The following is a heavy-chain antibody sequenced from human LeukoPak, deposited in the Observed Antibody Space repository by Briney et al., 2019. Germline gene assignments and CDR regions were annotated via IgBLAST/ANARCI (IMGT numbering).Heavy chain of an antibody. D-gene: IGHD6-6*01. CDR2: TYYTGTT. V-gene: IGHV4-59*08. CDR1: GGSTISHY. Sequence: SETLSLTCTVSGGSTISHYWSWVRQPPGKGLEWIAYTYYTGTTNYNPSLNSRATISIDTSKDQCSLRPSSVTAADTAVYYYTGLRSRAFDIWGPGTMVSVSS. J-gene: IGHJ3*02. CDR3: TGLRSRAFDI.